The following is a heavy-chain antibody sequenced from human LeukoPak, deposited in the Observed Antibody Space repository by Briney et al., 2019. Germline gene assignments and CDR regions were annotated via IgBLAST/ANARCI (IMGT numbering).Heavy chain of an antibody. CDR3: AREARWPDAFDI. D-gene: IGHD4-23*01. J-gene: IGHJ3*02. CDR2: ISYDGSNK. Sequence: GGSLRLSCAASGFTFSSYVMHWVRQAPGKGLEWVAVISYDGSNKYYADSVKGRFTISRDNSKNTLYLQMNSLRAEDTAVYYCAREARWPDAFDIWGQGTMVTVSS. V-gene: IGHV3-30-3*01. CDR1: GFTFSSYV.